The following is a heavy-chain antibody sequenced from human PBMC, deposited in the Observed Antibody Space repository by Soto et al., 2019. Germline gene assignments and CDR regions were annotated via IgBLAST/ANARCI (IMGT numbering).Heavy chain of an antibody. J-gene: IGHJ4*02. CDR1: GFTFSSYA. CDR3: AGGATVSDY. Sequence: GGSLRLSCAASGFTFSSYAMHWVRQAPGKGLEWVAVISYDGSNKYYADSVKGRFTISRDNSKNTLYLQMNSLRAEDTAVYYCAGGATVSDYWGKGTLVTVSS. V-gene: IGHV3-30-3*01. D-gene: IGHD4-17*01. CDR2: ISYDGSNK.